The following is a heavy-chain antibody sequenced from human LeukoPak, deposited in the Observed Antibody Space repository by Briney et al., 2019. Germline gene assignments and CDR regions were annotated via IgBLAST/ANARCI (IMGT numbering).Heavy chain of an antibody. CDR2: IYSDNT. CDR1: GFTFSSYS. V-gene: IGHV3-53*01. D-gene: IGHD3-10*01. J-gene: IGHJ4*02. CDR3: ARGRGYYLDY. Sequence: GGSLRLSCAASGFTFSSYSMNWVRQAPGKGLEWVSFIYSDNTHYSDSVKGRFTISRDNSKNTLYLQMNSLRAEDTAVYYCARGRGYYLDYWGQGTLVTVSS.